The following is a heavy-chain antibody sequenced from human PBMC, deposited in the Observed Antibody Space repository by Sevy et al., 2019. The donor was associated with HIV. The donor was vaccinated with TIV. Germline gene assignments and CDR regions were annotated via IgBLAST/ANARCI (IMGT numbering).Heavy chain of an antibody. J-gene: IGHJ4*02. CDR3: AKDLAGPGRRYFDY. CDR2: IRSDGSDK. CDR1: GFTFSNFG. V-gene: IGHV3-30*02. Sequence: GGCLRLSCTASGFTFSNFGMHWVRQVPGKGLEWVTFIRSDGSDKYYTASVKGRFTISRDDSKNTLYLQMDSLRAEDTAIYYCAKDLAGPGRRYFDYWGQGTLVTVSS. D-gene: IGHD6-13*01.